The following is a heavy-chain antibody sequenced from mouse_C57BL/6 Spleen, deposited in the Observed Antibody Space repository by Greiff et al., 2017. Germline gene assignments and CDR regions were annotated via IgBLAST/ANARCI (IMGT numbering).Heavy chain of an antibody. J-gene: IGHJ4*01. CDR2: INPYNGGT. V-gene: IGHV1-19*01. CDR1: GYTFTDYY. Sequence: VPLQQSGPVLVKPGASVKMSCKASGYTFTDYYMNWVKQSHGKSLEWIGVINPYNGGTSYNQKFKGKATLTVDKSSSTAYMELNSLTSEDSAVYYCARKEGMITTVYYYAMDYWGQGTSVTVSS. D-gene: IGHD2-4*01. CDR3: ARKEGMITTVYYYAMDY.